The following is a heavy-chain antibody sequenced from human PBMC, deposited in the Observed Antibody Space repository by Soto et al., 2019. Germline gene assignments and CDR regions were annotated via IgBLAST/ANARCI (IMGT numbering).Heavy chain of an antibody. CDR1: GFTFSDYY. CDR2: ISSSGSTI. CDR3: ARDRVVFGYGGPSGIIDL. V-gene: IGHV3-11*01. Sequence: QVQLVESGGGLVKPGGSLRLSCAASGFTFSDYYMSWIRQAPGKGLEWVSYISSSGSTIYYEDSVKGRFTISRDNAKYSLYLQMNSVRADDTAVYYWARDRVVFGYGGPSGIIDLWGSCTLVTVSS. J-gene: IGHJ2*01. D-gene: IGHD4-17*01.